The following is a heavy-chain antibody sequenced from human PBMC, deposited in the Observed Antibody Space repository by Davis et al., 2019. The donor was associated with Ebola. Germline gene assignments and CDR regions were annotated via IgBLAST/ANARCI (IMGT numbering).Heavy chain of an antibody. Sequence: GESLKISCAASGFTFSSYAMHWVRQAPGKGLEWVAVISYDGSNKYYADSVKGRFTISRDNSKNTLYLQMNSLRAEDTAVYYCAKGWYQIDYWGQGTLVTVSS. V-gene: IGHV3-30-3*01. J-gene: IGHJ4*02. CDR3: AKGWYQIDY. CDR1: GFTFSSYA. CDR2: ISYDGSNK. D-gene: IGHD1-14*01.